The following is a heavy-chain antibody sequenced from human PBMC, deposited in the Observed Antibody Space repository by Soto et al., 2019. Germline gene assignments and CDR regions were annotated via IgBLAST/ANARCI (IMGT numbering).Heavy chain of an antibody. Sequence: QVQLVESGGGVVQPGRSLRLSCAASGFTFSSYGMHWVRRAPGKGLEWVAVIWYDGSNKYYADSVKGRFTISRDNSKNTLYLQMNSLRAEDTAVYYCARENWNFSFDYWGQGTLVTVSS. CDR1: GFTFSSYG. CDR2: IWYDGSNK. J-gene: IGHJ4*02. V-gene: IGHV3-33*01. D-gene: IGHD1-7*01. CDR3: ARENWNFSFDY.